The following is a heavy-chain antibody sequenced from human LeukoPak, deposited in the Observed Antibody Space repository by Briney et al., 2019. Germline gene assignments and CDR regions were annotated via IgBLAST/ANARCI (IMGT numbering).Heavy chain of an antibody. CDR1: GYSISSGYY. J-gene: IGHJ3*02. D-gene: IGHD5-12*01. V-gene: IGHV4-38-2*02. CDR3: ARDFGGGYDLGNDAFDI. CDR2: IYYSGST. Sequence: SETLSLTCTVSGYSISSGYYWGWIRQPPGKGLEWIGSIYYSGSTYYNPSLKSRVTISVDTSKNQFSLKLSSVTAADTAVYYCARDFGGGYDLGNDAFDIWGQGTMVTVSS.